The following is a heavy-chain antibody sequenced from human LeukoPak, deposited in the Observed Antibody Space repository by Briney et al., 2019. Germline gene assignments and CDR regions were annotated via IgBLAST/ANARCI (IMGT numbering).Heavy chain of an antibody. CDR3: ARAAWGSPIDY. CDR2: FDHSGNT. Sequence: SETLSLTCTVSGGSISSYYWSWIRQPPGKGLEWIGYFDHSGNTNYNPSLKSRVTISEDTSKNEFSLNLSSVTASDTAVYYCARAAWGSPIDYWGQGTLVTVSS. J-gene: IGHJ4*02. V-gene: IGHV4-59*08. D-gene: IGHD3-16*01. CDR1: GGSISSYY.